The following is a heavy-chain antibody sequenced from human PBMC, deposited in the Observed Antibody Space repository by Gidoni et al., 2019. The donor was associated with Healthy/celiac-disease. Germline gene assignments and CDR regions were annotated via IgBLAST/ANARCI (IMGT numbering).Heavy chain of an antibody. CDR1: GYSISSGYS. CDR2: IYHSGST. D-gene: IGHD3-10*01. Sequence: QVQLQESGPGLVKPSETLSLTCAVSGYSISSGYSWGWIRQPPGKGLECLGSIYHSGSTYCNPSVKSRVTISVDTSNNQCCLKVSSLTAAYTAVDFWSRVAVLLFWFDWFDPWGQGTLVTVSS. CDR3: SRVAVLLFWFDWFDP. J-gene: IGHJ5*02. V-gene: IGHV4-38-2*01.